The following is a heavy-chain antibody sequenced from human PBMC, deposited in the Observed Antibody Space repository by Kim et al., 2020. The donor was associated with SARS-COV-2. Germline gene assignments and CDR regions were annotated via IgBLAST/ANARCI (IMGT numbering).Heavy chain of an antibody. CDR1: GFTFSSYA. V-gene: IGHV3-64D*09. D-gene: IGHD5-12*01. CDR2: ISSNGGST. J-gene: IGHJ4*02. Sequence: GGSLRLSCSASGFTFSSYAMHWVRQAPGKGLEYVSAISSNGGSTYYADSVKGRFTISRDNSKNTLYLQMSSLRAEDTAVYYCVKERVATIGGWTDYWGQGTLVTVSS. CDR3: VKERVATIGGWTDY.